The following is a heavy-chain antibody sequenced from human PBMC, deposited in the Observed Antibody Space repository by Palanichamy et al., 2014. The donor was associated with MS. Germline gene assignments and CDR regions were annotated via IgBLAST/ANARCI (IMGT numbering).Heavy chain of an antibody. CDR3: ARDFPGKRGFDY. J-gene: IGHJ4*02. D-gene: IGHD1-1*01. Sequence: EVQLVEVWGRAWSSRGGPVRLPCAGSGFTFSTYWMSWVRQAPGKGLEWVANIKQDGSEKNYVDSVKGRFTISRDNAKNSLYLQMNSLRAEDTALYYCARDFPGKRGFDYWGQGTLVTVSS. V-gene: IGHV3-7*01. CDR2: IKQDGSEK. CDR1: GFTFSTYW.